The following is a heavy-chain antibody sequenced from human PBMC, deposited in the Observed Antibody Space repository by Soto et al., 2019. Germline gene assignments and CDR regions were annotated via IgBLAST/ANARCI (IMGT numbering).Heavy chain of an antibody. V-gene: IGHV4-34*01. CDR1: GGSFSGYY. Sequence: SETLSLTCAVYGGSFSGYYWSWIRQPPGKGLEWIGEINHSGSTNYNPSLKSRVTISVDTSKNQFSLKLSSVTAADTAVYYCKGGVRYWGQGTLVTVSS. J-gene: IGHJ4*02. CDR3: KGGVRY. D-gene: IGHD3-10*01. CDR2: INHSGST.